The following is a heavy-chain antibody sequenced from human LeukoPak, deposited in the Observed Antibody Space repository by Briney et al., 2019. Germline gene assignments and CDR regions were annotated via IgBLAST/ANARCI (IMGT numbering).Heavy chain of an antibody. CDR1: GVSFSGYY. V-gene: IGHV4-34*01. J-gene: IGHJ4*02. Sequence: PSETLSLTCAVYGVSFSGYYWSWIRQPPGKGLEWIGEINHSGSTNYNPSLKSRVTISVDTSKNQFSLKLSSVTAADTAVYYCARGLPGYSSSWYSYWGQGTLVTVSS. D-gene: IGHD6-13*01. CDR2: INHSGST. CDR3: ARGLPGYSSSWYSY.